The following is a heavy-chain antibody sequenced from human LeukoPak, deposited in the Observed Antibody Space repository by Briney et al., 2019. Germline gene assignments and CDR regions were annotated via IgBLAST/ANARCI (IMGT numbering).Heavy chain of an antibody. CDR1: GGSISSYY. CDR2: IYTSGST. V-gene: IGHV4-4*09. D-gene: IGHD6-13*01. Sequence: SETLSLTCTVSGGSISSYYWSWIRQPPGKGLEWIGYIYTSGSTNYNPSLKSRVTISVDTSKNQFSLKLSSVTAADPAVYYCARLLRIAARKNLYYYYYMDVWGKGTTVTVSS. J-gene: IGHJ6*03. CDR3: ARLLRIAARKNLYYYYYMDV.